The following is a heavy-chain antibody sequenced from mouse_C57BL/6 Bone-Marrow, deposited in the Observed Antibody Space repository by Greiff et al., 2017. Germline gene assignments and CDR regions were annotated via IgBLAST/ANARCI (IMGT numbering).Heavy chain of an antibody. CDR2: ISDGGSYT. V-gene: IGHV5-4*03. J-gene: IGHJ4*01. D-gene: IGHD1-1*01. Sequence: EVKLVESGGGLVKPGGSLTLSCAASGFTFSSYAMSWVRQTPEKRLEWVATISDGGSYTYYPDNVKGRFTISRDNAKNNLYLQMSHLKSEDTAMYYCARSGEYGPYAMDYWGQGTSVTVSS. CDR3: ARSGEYGPYAMDY. CDR1: GFTFSSYA.